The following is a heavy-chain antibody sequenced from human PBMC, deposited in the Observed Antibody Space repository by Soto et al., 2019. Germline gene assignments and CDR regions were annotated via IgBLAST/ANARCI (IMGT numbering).Heavy chain of an antibody. J-gene: IGHJ6*02. CDR3: ARDRGFRGGPTYGLDV. CDR2: ISAYNGDT. CDR1: GYTFTNYG. Sequence: QVQLVQSGAEVKKPGASVKVSCKASGYTFTNYGVTWVRQAPGQGLEWMGWISAYNGDTNYAQNLQARVAMTTDTSTSTAYMEVRTLRSDDTAVYYCARDRGFRGGPTYGLDVWGQGTTVTVSS. V-gene: IGHV1-18*04. D-gene: IGHD3-10*01.